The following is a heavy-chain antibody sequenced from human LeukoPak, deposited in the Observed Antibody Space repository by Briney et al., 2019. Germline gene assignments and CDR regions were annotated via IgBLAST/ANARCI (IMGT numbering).Heavy chain of an antibody. J-gene: IGHJ4*02. D-gene: IGHD1-14*01. CDR3: ARDPVTPEPTFDY. V-gene: IGHV1-18*01. CDR2: VSGYNGNT. CDR1: EYTFINYG. Sequence: ASVKVSCKASEYTFINYGISWVRQAPGQGLEWMGWVSGYNGNTNYARKFQGRVTMTTDTSTSTAYMELRSLRSDDTARYYCARDPVTPEPTFDYWGQGTLVTVSS.